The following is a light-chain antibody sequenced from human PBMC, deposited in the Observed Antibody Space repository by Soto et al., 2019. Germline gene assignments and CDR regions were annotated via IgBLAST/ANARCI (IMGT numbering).Light chain of an antibody. J-gene: IGKJ4*01. CDR3: QQSYSTPLT. Sequence: DIQLTQSPSFLSASVGDRVTMTCRASLGISGYLAWYQQKPGKVPRLLIYSASSLQSGVPSRFSGSGSGTDFTLTISSLQPEDFATYYCQQSYSTPLTFGGGTKVDNK. CDR1: LGISGY. CDR2: SAS. V-gene: IGKV1-39*01.